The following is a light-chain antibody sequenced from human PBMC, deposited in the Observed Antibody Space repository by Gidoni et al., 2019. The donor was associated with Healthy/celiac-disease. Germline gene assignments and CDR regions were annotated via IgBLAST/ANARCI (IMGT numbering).Light chain of an antibody. V-gene: IGKV3-11*01. CDR2: DAA. CDR1: QSVSSN. CDR3: QQRNNSPPYT. Sequence: EIVLTQSPATLSLSPGERATLSCRASQSVSSNLAWYHQKPGQATRLLIYDAANRATGSLARFSGSSSATNFTLIISSLEPDDFSVFYYQQRNNSPPYTFGQGTKVEIK. J-gene: IGKJ2*01.